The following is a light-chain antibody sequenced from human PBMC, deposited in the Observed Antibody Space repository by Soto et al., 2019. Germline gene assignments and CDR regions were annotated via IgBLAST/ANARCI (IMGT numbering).Light chain of an antibody. CDR3: NSYTSSSTYV. CDR2: DVR. CDR1: SSDVGGYNY. J-gene: IGLJ1*01. V-gene: IGLV2-14*01. Sequence: QSALTQPASVSGSPGQSITISCTGTSSDVGGYNYVSWFQQHPGKAPKLMIYDVRNRPSGISNRFSGSKSDNTASLTISGLQAEDEADYYCNSYTSSSTYVFGTGTKVTVL.